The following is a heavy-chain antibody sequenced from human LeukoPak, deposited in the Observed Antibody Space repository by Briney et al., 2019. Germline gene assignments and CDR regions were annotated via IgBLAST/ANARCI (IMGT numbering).Heavy chain of an antibody. D-gene: IGHD6-13*01. V-gene: IGHV3-23*01. CDR3: AKDNGYSSSWFLDY. J-gene: IGHJ4*02. CDR2: ISGDGGST. CDR1: GFTFISYA. Sequence: GGSLRLSCAASGFTFISYAMSWVRQAPGKGLEWVSVISGDGGSTCYADSVKGRFTISRDNSKNTLYLQMNSLRAEDTAIYYCAKDNGYSSSWFLDYWGQGTLVTVSS.